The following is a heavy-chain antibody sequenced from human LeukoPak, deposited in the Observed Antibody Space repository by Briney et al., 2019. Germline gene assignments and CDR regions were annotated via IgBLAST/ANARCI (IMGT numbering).Heavy chain of an antibody. J-gene: IGHJ4*02. Sequence: PSETLSLTCTVSGGSINGYYWTWIRLPPGKELERIGYMYYSGSTNYNPSLKSRVTMSVDTPKNQFSLKLSSVTAADTAVYYCARRATSGSPYYLDYWGQGTLVTVSS. D-gene: IGHD3-10*01. V-gene: IGHV4-59*01. CDR1: GGSINGYY. CDR3: ARRATSGSPYYLDY. CDR2: MYYSGST.